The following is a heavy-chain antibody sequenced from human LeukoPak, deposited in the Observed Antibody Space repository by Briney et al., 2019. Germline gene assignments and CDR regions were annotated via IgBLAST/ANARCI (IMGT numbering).Heavy chain of an antibody. CDR3: ARGPRITMVRGVYWFDP. V-gene: IGHV4-34*01. D-gene: IGHD3-10*01. Sequence: PSETLSLTCAVYGGSFSGDYWSCIRQPPGKGLEWIGEINHSGSTNYNPSLKRRVTISADTSKNQFSLKLSSVTAADTAVYYCARGPRITMVRGVYWFDPWGQGTLVTVSS. CDR2: INHSGST. J-gene: IGHJ5*02. CDR1: GGSFSGDY.